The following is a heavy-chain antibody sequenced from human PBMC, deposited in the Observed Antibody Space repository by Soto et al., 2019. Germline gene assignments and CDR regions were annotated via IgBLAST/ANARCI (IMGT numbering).Heavy chain of an antibody. CDR3: ARRESYDILTGYYHFDY. J-gene: IGHJ4*02. D-gene: IGHD3-9*01. Sequence: QLQLQESGPGLVKPSETLSLTCSVSGGSISSSSYYWAWIRQPPGKGLEWIGSIYYSGSTYYNPSVKSRVTISVDTSNNQFSLKLSSVTAADTAVYYCARRESYDILTGYYHFDYWGQGTLVTVSS. CDR2: IYYSGST. V-gene: IGHV4-39*01. CDR1: GGSISSSSYY.